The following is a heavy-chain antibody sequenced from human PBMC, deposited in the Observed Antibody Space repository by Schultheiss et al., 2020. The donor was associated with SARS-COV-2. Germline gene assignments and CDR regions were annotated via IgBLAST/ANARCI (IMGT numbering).Heavy chain of an antibody. J-gene: IGHJ6*02. CDR1: GGSISSGGYS. CDR2: IYYSGST. V-gene: IGHV4-61*08. D-gene: IGHD1-26*01. CDR3: ARDQPPSKWDYYYGMDV. Sequence: SETLSLTCAVSGGSISSGGYSWSWIRQPPGKGLEWIGYIYYSGSTNYNPSLKSRVTMSVDTSKNQFSLKLSSVTAADTAVYYCARDQPPSKWDYYYGMDVWGQGTTVTVSS.